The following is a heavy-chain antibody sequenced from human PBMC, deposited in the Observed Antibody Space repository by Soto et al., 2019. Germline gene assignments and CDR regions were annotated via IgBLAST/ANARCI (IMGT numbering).Heavy chain of an antibody. CDR1: GFTFSDSW. J-gene: IGHJ6*02. V-gene: IGHV3-7*01. CDR3: ASLGRHG. CDR2: INQDGSGK. Sequence: GGSLRLSCAASGFTFSDSWMDWARQVPGKGPEWVANINQDGSGKNYVDSVKGRFTISRDSAKNSLYLQMNSLRAEDTAVYYCASLGRHGWGQGTTVTVSS. D-gene: IGHD3-16*01.